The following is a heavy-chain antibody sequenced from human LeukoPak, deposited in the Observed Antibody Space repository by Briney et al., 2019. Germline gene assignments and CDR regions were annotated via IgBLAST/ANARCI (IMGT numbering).Heavy chain of an antibody. J-gene: IGHJ4*02. Sequence: GGSLRLSCAASGFTFSSYAMSWVREAPGKGLEWVAVISYDGSNKYYADSVKGRFTISRDNSKNTLYLQMNSLRAEDTAVYYCAKGAPYSSSWFLDYWGQGTLVTVSS. V-gene: IGHV3-30*18. CDR3: AKGAPYSSSWFLDY. D-gene: IGHD6-13*01. CDR1: GFTFSSYA. CDR2: ISYDGSNK.